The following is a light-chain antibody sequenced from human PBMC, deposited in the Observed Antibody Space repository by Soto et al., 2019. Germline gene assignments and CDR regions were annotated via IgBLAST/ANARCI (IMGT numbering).Light chain of an antibody. V-gene: IGKV1-27*01. CDR3: QKYNSAGT. Sequence: DIQMTQSPSSLSESVGDRVTITCRASQGISNYLAWYQQKPGKVPKLLVYAASTLQSGVPSRFSGSGSGTDFTLTISSLQPEDVATYYCQKYNSAGTFGQGTKVDIK. CDR2: AAS. J-gene: IGKJ1*01. CDR1: QGISNY.